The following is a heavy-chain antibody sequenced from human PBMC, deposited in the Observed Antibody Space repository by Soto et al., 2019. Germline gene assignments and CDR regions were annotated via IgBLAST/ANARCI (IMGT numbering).Heavy chain of an antibody. Sequence: SETLSLTCFVSGGSISSNNYYWGWFRQPPGKGLEWIGSMSYSRSTYYNPSLKSRVTISVDKSKNQFSLKLSSVTAADTAVYNCARDSAWGLANWGQGTLVTVSS. CDR2: MSYSRST. D-gene: IGHD3-16*01. CDR3: ARDSAWGLAN. J-gene: IGHJ4*02. CDR1: GGSISSNNYY. V-gene: IGHV4-39*07.